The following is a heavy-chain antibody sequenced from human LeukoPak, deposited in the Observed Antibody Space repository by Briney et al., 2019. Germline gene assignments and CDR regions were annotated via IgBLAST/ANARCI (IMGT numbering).Heavy chain of an antibody. Sequence: GGSLRLSCSASGFTFSSYAMHWVRQAPGKGLEWVAVISYDGSNKYYADSVKGRFTISRDNSKNTLYLQMNSLRAEDTAVYYCARDHSSGWYERHFDYWGQGTLVTVSS. J-gene: IGHJ4*02. D-gene: IGHD6-19*01. V-gene: IGHV3-30-3*01. CDR2: ISYDGSNK. CDR1: GFTFSSYA. CDR3: ARDHSSGWYERHFDY.